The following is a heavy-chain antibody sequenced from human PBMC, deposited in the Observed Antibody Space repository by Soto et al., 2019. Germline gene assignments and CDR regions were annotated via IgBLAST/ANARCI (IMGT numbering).Heavy chain of an antibody. CDR1: GASLSDNY. D-gene: IGHD2-15*01. CDR2: INHSGNT. Sequence: SETLSLTCAVCGASLSDNYCNWLRQPPGEGLEWIGEINHSGNTNYYPSLRSRVTISIDTSKNQLSLNLRSVSAADTAVYYCARDSGEFDAWGQGTPVTVSS. CDR3: ARDSGEFDA. V-gene: IGHV4-34*01. J-gene: IGHJ5*02.